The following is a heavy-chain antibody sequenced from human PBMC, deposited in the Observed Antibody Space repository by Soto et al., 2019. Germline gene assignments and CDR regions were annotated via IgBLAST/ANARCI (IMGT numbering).Heavy chain of an antibody. V-gene: IGHV1-69*01. CDR3: AREAYCGGDCYAPSFDY. D-gene: IGHD2-21*02. J-gene: IGHJ4*02. Sequence: QVQLVQAGAEVKKPGSSVTVSCKASGGTFSSYAISWVRQAPGQGLEWMGGIIPIFGTANYAQKFQGRVTITADESTSTAYMELSSLRSEDTAVYYCAREAYCGGDCYAPSFDYWGQGTLVTVSS. CDR2: IIPIFGTA. CDR1: GGTFSSYA.